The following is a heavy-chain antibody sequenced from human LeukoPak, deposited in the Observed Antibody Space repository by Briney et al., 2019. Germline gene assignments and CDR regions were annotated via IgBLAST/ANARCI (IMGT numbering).Heavy chain of an antibody. J-gene: IGHJ4*02. CDR2: ISGSGGST. D-gene: IGHD1-26*01. CDR3: TTDSGSGSPDY. CDR1: GFTFSSYA. V-gene: IGHV3-23*01. Sequence: GGSLRLSFAASGFTFSSYAMSSVRQAPGKGLEWVSAISGSGGSTYYAASVKGRFTISRDNSKNTLYLQMNSLKTEDTAVYYCTTDSGSGSPDYWGQGTLVTVSS.